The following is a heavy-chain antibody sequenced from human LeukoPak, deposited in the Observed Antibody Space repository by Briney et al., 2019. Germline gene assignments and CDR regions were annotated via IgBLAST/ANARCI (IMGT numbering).Heavy chain of an antibody. J-gene: IGHJ4*02. CDR2: IWYDGSNK. CDR1: GFAVSSNY. Sequence: GGSLRLSCAASGFAVSSNYMSWVRQAPGKGLEWVAVIWYDGSNKYYADSVKGRFTISRDNSKNTLYLQMNSLRAEDTAVYYCLVEGLDYWGQGTLVTVSS. V-gene: IGHV3-33*08. CDR3: LVEGLDY.